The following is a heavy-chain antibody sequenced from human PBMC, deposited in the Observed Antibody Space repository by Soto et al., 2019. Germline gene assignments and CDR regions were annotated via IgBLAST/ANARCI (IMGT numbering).Heavy chain of an antibody. Sequence: QVQLVQSGAEVKKPGSSVKVSCKASGGTFSSYAISWVRQAPGQGLEWMGGIIPIFGTANYAQKFQGRVTITADESTSTAYMELSSLRSEDTAVYYCARPGTELLWFGDPIPPVDYYYGMDVWGQGTTVTVSS. V-gene: IGHV1-69*01. CDR1: GGTFSSYA. J-gene: IGHJ6*02. CDR2: IIPIFGTA. D-gene: IGHD3-10*01. CDR3: ARPGTELLWFGDPIPPVDYYYGMDV.